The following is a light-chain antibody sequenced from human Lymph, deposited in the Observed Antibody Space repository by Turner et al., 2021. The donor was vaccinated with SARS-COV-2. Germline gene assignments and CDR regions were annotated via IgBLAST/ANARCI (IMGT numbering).Light chain of an antibody. J-gene: IGKJ4*02. CDR3: QQWSSNPLT. CDR1: SSVSY. Sequence: QSPTILSASPGEKVTMTCRANSSVSYMHWYQQKPGSSPKPWIVATSNLASGVPARFSGSGSGTSYSLTISRVGAEDAATYYCQQWSSNPLTFGAGTKLELK. V-gene: IGKV1-9*01. CDR2: ATS.